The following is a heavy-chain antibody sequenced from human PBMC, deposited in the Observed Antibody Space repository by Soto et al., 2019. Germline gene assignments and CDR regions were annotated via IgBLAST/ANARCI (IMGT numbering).Heavy chain of an antibody. V-gene: IGHV1-24*01. CDR3: ATRIAAAGTGDWFDP. J-gene: IGHJ5*02. CDR2: FDPEDGET. Sequence: GASVKVSCKVSGYTLTELSMHWVRQAPGKGLEWMGGFDPEDGETIYAQKFQGRVTMTEDTSTDTAYMELSSLRSEDTAVYYCATRIAAAGTGDWFDPWGQGTLVTVSS. CDR1: GYTLTELS. D-gene: IGHD6-13*01.